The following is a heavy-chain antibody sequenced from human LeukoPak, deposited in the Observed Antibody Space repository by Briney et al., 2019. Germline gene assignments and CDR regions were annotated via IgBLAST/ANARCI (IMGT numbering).Heavy chain of an antibody. Sequence: ASVKVSCKASGYTFTSYGISWVRQAPGQGLEWMAWIKTYNGDINFAQKFQGRVTMTTDTSTSTAYMGLRSLRCDDTAVYYCARDTSIAEAGTRGDYWGQGTLVTVSS. CDR1: GYTFTSYG. CDR2: IKTYNGDI. D-gene: IGHD6-13*01. J-gene: IGHJ4*02. V-gene: IGHV1-18*01. CDR3: ARDTSIAEAGTRGDY.